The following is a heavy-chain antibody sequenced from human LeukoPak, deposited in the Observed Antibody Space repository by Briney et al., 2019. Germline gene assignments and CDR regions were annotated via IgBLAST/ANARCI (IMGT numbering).Heavy chain of an antibody. D-gene: IGHD2-15*01. CDR2: IYYSWST. Sequence: SETLSLTCTVSGGSISSSSDYWGWIRQPPGKGLEWIGSIYYSWSTYYNPSLTSRVTISVDTSKNQFSLKLSSVTAADTAVYYCARDRRDCSGGSCSSEFDYWGQGTLVTVSS. J-gene: IGHJ4*02. V-gene: IGHV4-39*07. CDR3: ARDRRDCSGGSCSSEFDY. CDR1: GGSISSSSDY.